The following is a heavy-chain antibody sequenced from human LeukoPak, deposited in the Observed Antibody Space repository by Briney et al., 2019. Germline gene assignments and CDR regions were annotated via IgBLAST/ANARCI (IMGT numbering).Heavy chain of an antibody. CDR2: IVPTFETA. J-gene: IGHJ5*02. V-gene: IGHV1-69*13. CDR1: GGALGSYS. CDR3: ARDRGHCDTSRCYINWFDP. D-gene: IGHD2/OR15-2a*01. Sequence: SVKVSCKTSGGALGSYSISWVRQAPGQGLEWMGGIVPTFETANYAQKFQDRFTITADESTDTVYMELGSLTSEDTAVYYCARDRGHCDTSRCYINWFDPWGQGTLVIVSP.